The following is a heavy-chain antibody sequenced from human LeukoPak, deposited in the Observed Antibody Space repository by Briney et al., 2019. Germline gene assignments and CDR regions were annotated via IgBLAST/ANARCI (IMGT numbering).Heavy chain of an antibody. V-gene: IGHV4-34*01. CDR2: GSDIGGT. J-gene: IGHJ4*02. Sequence: SETLSLTCAVYGGSLNGHYWSWIRQSPGKGLEWIGEGSDIGGTKFNPSLKSRVSISADTSTNQFSLKLTSMTAADTAVYYCARDTYYYDSSGYYRPPFDSWGQGTLVTVSS. D-gene: IGHD3-22*01. CDR1: GGSLNGHY. CDR3: ARDTYYYDSSGYYRPPFDS.